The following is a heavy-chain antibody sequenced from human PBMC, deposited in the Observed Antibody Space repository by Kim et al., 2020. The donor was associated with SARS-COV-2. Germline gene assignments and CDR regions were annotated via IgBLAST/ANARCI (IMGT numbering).Heavy chain of an antibody. D-gene: IGHD3-3*01. Sequence: PALKSRVTISVDTSKNQFSLKLSSVTAADTAVYYCARHIAIYDFWSGHDYWGQGTLVTVSS. CDR3: ARHIAIYDFWSGHDY. V-gene: IGHV4-39*01. J-gene: IGHJ4*02.